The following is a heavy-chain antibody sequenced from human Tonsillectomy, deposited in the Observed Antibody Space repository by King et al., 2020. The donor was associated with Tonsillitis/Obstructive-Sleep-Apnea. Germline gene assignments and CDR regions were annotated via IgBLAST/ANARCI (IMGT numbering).Heavy chain of an antibody. CDR1: GGSFRGYY. V-gene: IGHV4-34*01. CDR2: INHSVST. CDR3: ARDKLITMVQGDAFEI. J-gene: IGHJ3*02. Sequence: QVQLQQWGAGLLKPSETLSLTCAVYGGSFRGYYWNWIRQPPGKGLEWIGEINHSVSTTYNPSLKSRVTISLETSKNQFSLKLSAVTAADTAVYYCARDKLITMVQGDAFEIWGQGTMVTVSS. D-gene: IGHD3-10*01.